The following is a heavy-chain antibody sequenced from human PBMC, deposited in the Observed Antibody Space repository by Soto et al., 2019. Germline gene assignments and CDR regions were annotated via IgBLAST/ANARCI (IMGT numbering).Heavy chain of an antibody. CDR3: AKGNSWSPALVLDI. Sequence: GGSLRLSCAASGFTFRSYAMNWVRQAPGKGLEWVSAISGSAGSTYYADSVKGRFTISRDTSKNTLYLQMNSLRAEDTAVYYCAKGNSWSPALVLDIWGQGTMITVSS. J-gene: IGHJ3*02. CDR1: GFTFRSYA. CDR2: ISGSAGST. V-gene: IGHV3-23*01. D-gene: IGHD1-7*01.